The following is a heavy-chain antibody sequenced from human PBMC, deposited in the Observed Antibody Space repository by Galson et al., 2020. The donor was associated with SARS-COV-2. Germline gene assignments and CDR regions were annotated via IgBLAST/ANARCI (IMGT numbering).Heavy chain of an antibody. CDR1: GFTFSSYG. Sequence: GFLRPSSAASGFTFSSYGMPWVPPAPGQGPEGVAVIWYDGSNKYYADPVKGRFNISRDNSKNTLYLQMNSLRAEDTAVYYCAREAAYADESSCAFDIWGQGTMVTVSS. CDR3: AREAAYADESSCAFDI. J-gene: IGHJ3*02. CDR2: IWYDGSNK. V-gene: IGHV3-33*08. D-gene: IGHD3-16*02.